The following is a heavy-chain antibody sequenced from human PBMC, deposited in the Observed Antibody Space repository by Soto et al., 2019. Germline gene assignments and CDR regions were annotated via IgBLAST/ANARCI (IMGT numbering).Heavy chain of an antibody. V-gene: IGHV1-2*02. CDR3: ARGFDWLPDY. J-gene: IGHJ4*02. CDR1: GYTFTSYY. D-gene: IGHD3-9*01. CDR2: INPNNGGT. Sequence: GASVKVSCKASGYTFTSYYMHWVRQAPGQGLEWMGWINPNNGGTNYAQKFQGRVTMTRDTSISTAYMELGRLRSDDTAVYYCARGFDWLPDYWGQGTLVTVSS.